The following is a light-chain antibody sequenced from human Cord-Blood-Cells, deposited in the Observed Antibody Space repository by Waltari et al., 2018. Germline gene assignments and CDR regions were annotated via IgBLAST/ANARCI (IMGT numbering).Light chain of an antibody. J-gene: IGKJ3*01. CDR2: VAS. CDR1: QDISNY. CDR3: QQYDNLLT. V-gene: IGKV1-33*01. Sequence: DIQMTQSPSSLSASVGDRVTITCQASQDISNYLNWYQQKPGKAPKLLIYVASNLETGVPSRFSGSGSGTDFTFTISSLQPEDIATYYCQQYDNLLTFGPGTKVDIK.